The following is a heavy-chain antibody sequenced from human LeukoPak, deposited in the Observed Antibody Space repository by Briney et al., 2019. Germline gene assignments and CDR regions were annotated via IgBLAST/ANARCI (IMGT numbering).Heavy chain of an antibody. D-gene: IGHD2-21*02. J-gene: IGHJ4*02. Sequence: GSLRLPCAASGFTFSSYAMSWVRQAPGKGLEWVSAISGSGGSTYYADSVKGRFTISRDNSKNTLYLQMNSLRAEDTAVYYCAKAPSVTVGLYYFDYWGQGTLVTVSS. CDR3: AKAPSVTVGLYYFDY. CDR2: ISGSGGST. CDR1: GFTFSSYA. V-gene: IGHV3-23*01.